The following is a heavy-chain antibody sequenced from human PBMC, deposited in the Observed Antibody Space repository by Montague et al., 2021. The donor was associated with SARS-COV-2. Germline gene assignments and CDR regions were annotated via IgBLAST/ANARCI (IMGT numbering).Heavy chain of an antibody. V-gene: IGHV4-31*03. D-gene: IGHD3-10*01. CDR3: VRDGGLRFSGGAMDV. CDR2: VYSGGTT. J-gene: IGHJ6*02. CDR1: GGSIISGGYY. Sequence: TLSLTCNVSGGSIISGGYYWSWIRQPPGKGLEWIGNVYSGGTTYYNPSLKSRVTISEDMSKNQFSLRLTSVTAADTAVFYCVRDGGLRFSGGAMDVWGQGTTVTVSS.